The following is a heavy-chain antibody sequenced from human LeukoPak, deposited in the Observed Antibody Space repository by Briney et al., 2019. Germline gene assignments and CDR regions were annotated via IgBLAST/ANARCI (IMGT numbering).Heavy chain of an antibody. D-gene: IGHD3-22*01. Sequence: SETLSLTCTVSGGSITSNSYYWAWIRQPPGKGLEWIGSLYYTGSTNYSRSLKSRVTISGDTSKNQFSLKLNSVTAADTAVYYCARAIYDSSGFYQDYAFDIWGQGTMVTVSS. CDR3: ARAIYDSSGFYQDYAFDI. J-gene: IGHJ3*02. CDR1: GGSITSNSYY. V-gene: IGHV4-39*01. CDR2: LYYTGST.